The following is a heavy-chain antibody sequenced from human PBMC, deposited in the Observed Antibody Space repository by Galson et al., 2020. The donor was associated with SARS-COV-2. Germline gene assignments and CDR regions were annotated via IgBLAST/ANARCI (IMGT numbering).Heavy chain of an antibody. CDR3: ASDLNLAVADTSF. CDR1: GFTFSSYA. Sequence: GESLKISCAASGFTFSSYAMHWVRQAPGQGLEWVAVISYDGNIKDYADSVQGRFSISRDNSKNTLYLQMNSLRVEDTAVYYCASDLNLAVADTSFWGQGTLVTVSS. V-gene: IGHV3-30*04. CDR2: ISYDGNIK. D-gene: IGHD6-19*01. J-gene: IGHJ4*02.